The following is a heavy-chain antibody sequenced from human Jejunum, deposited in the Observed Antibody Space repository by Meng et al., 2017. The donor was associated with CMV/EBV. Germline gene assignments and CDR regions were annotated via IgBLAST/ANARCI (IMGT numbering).Heavy chain of an antibody. Sequence: QVHLLESGPGLKKPGASVVFFCKAVGYVCGSYGICWVRQAPGRGLEWMGWFVNYVDTDPVPKFQGRVTMTTDTHTNTAFMELRSLTSDDTAVYYCASGTPGRSYCNYWGQGTLVTVSS. CDR3: ASGTPGRSYCNY. V-gene: IGHV1-18*01. D-gene: IGHD2-15*01. J-gene: IGHJ4*02. CDR1: GYVCGSYG. CDR2: FVNYVDT.